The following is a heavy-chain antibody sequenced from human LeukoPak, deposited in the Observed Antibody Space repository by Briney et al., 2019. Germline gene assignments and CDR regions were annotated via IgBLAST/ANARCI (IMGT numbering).Heavy chain of an antibody. V-gene: IGHV3-13*04. D-gene: IGHD1-1*01. J-gene: IGHJ4*02. CDR3: ARAGVHGFDY. CDR1: GFTFSNYD. CDR2: IGTAGDT. Sequence: GGSLRLSCAASGFTFSNYDIHWVRQATGKGLEWVSAIGTAGDTYYSGSLKGRFTISRENAKNSLYLQMNSLRAGDTAVYYCARAGVHGFDYWGQGTLVTVSS.